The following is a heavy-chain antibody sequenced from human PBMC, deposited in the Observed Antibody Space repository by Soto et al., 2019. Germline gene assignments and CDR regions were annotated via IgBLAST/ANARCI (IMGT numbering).Heavy chain of an antibody. Sequence: VGSLRLSCAASGFTFSSYGMTWVRQAPGKGLEWVSFSSATGAGTYYADSVKGRFTISRDNSKNTLYLQMTSLRADDTAVYYCAKDRRSGGNYGFYSDFWGQGALVTVSS. CDR2: SSATGAGT. J-gene: IGHJ4*02. CDR3: AKDRRSGGNYGFYSDF. D-gene: IGHD1-7*01. V-gene: IGHV3-23*01. CDR1: GFTFSSYG.